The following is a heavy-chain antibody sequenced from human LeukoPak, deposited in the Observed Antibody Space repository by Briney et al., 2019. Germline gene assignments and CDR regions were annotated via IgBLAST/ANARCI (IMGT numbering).Heavy chain of an antibody. CDR3: AREGAQTGAEFDY. D-gene: IGHD1-1*01. J-gene: IGHJ4*02. Sequence: GGSLRLSCAASGFTFSSYEMNWVRQAPGKGLEWVSYISSSGSTIYYADSVKGRFTISRDNAKNSLYLQMNSLRAEDTAVYYCAREGAQTGAEFDYWGQGTLVTVSS. V-gene: IGHV3-48*03. CDR1: GFTFSSYE. CDR2: ISSSGSTI.